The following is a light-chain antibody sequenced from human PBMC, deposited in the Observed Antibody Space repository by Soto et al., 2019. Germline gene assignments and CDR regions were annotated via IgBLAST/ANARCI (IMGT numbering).Light chain of an antibody. Sequence: DIQMTQSPSSLSASVGDRVTITCRASQGIGNDLGWYQQKPGKAPKRLIYAASSLQTGVPSRFSGSGSGTEFTLTISSLQPEDFATYYCLQHNSYPRTFGGGTKVEI. CDR1: QGIGND. V-gene: IGKV1-17*01. CDR3: LQHNSYPRT. J-gene: IGKJ4*01. CDR2: AAS.